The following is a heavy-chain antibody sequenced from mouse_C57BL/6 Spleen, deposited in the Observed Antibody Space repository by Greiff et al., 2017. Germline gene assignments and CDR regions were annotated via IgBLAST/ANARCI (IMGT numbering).Heavy chain of an antibody. D-gene: IGHD1-1*01. CDR1: GYTFTSYW. CDR3: AREDLLRYLDY. J-gene: IGHJ2*01. V-gene: IGHV1-52*01. CDR2: IDPSDSET. Sequence: VQLQQPGAELVRPGSSVKLSCKASGYTFTSYWMHWVKQRPIQGLEWIGNIDPSDSETHYNQKFKDKATLTVDKSSSTAYMQLSSLTSEDSAVYYCAREDLLRYLDYWGQGTTLTVSS.